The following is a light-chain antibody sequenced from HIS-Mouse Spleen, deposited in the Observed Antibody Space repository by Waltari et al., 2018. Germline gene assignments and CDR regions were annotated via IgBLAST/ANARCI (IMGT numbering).Light chain of an antibody. CDR3: QQFNSYPLT. J-gene: IGKJ5*01. CDR2: DAS. Sequence: AIHLTQSPSSMSASVGDRVNITCRASQGISSALAWYPQKPGKVPKLLIYDASSLESGVPSRFSGSGSGTDFTLTISSLQPEDFATYYCQQFNSYPLTFGQGTRLEIK. V-gene: IGKV1-13*02. CDR1: QGISSA.